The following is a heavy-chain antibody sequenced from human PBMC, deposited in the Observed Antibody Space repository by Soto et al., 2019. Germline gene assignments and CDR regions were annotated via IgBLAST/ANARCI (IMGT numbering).Heavy chain of an antibody. CDR1: GYSIGSGYY. CDR2: IYHAGSV. V-gene: IGHV4-38-2*01. CDR3: ARTFYYYGMDV. J-gene: IGHJ6*02. Sequence: SETLSLTCAVSGYSIGSGYYWAWIRQSPGKGLEWIGSIYHAGSVYYNPSLNGRVALSMDTSKNHFSLKLTSVTAADTAVYYCARTFYYYGMDVWGQGTTVTVSS.